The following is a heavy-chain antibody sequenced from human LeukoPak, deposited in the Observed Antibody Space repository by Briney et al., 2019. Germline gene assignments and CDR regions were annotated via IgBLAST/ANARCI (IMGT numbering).Heavy chain of an antibody. J-gene: IGHJ5*02. CDR1: GYSISSGYY. CDR3: ASQQRLVLLDWFDP. V-gene: IGHV4-38-2*02. D-gene: IGHD6-13*01. CDR2: IYHSGST. Sequence: SETLSLTCTVAGYSISSGYYWVCIRQPPGKELEWIGNIYHSGSTYYNPSLKSRLTISVDTSKIQFSLKLSSVTAADAAVYYCASQQRLVLLDWFDPWGQGPLVTVSS.